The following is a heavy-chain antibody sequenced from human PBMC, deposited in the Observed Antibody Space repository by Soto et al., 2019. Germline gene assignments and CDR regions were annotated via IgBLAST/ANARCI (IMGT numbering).Heavy chain of an antibody. D-gene: IGHD6-19*01. CDR1: GFTFTTYA. CDR3: ARSIAVAGLDY. Sequence: GWSLRLSCAASGFTFTTYAMHWVRQAPGKGLEWVAVISNDGGKKYFGDSVKGRFTISRDNSKNTVSLQMNSLRDEDTAVYYCARSIAVAGLDYWGQGTQVTVSS. V-gene: IGHV3-30-3*01. J-gene: IGHJ4*02. CDR2: ISNDGGKK.